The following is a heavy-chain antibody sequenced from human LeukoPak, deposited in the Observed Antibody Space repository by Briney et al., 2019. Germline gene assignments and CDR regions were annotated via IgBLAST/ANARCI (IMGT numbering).Heavy chain of an antibody. D-gene: IGHD6-13*01. CDR2: INHSGST. Sequence: SETLSLTCAVYGGSFSGYYWSWIRQPPGKGLEWIGEINHSGSTNYNPSLKSRVSISVDTSKNQFSLKLNSVTAADTAVYYCARDQSSSWYGKYFQHWGQGTLVTVSS. CDR1: GGSFSGYY. V-gene: IGHV4-34*01. J-gene: IGHJ1*01. CDR3: ARDQSSSWYGKYFQH.